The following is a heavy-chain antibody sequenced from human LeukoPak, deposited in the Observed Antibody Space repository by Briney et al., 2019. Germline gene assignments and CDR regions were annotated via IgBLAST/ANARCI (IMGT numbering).Heavy chain of an antibody. CDR1: GGTFTRHA. J-gene: IGHJ5*02. CDR2: IIPIFGTV. V-gene: IGHV1-69*13. D-gene: IGHD3-9*01. Sequence: GASVKVSCKASGGTFTRHAITWVRQAPGQGLEWMGGIIPIFGTVDYAQKFQGRVTITADESTSTAYMELSSLGSEDTAVYYCANHRVNDVLTGWNWFGPWGQGTLVTVSA. CDR3: ANHRVNDVLTGWNWFGP.